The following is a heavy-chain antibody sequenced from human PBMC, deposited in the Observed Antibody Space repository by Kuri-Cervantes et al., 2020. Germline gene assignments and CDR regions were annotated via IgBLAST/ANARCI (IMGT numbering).Heavy chain of an antibody. Sequence: GGSLRLSCSASGFTFSDYWMHWVRQAPGKGLEWVSAISGSGGSTYYADSVKGRFTISRDNSKNTLYLQMNSLRAEDTAVYYCAKGFIAVAGTYFDYWGQGTLVTVSS. J-gene: IGHJ4*02. CDR3: AKGFIAVAGTYFDY. D-gene: IGHD6-19*01. CDR1: GFTFSDYW. V-gene: IGHV3-23*01. CDR2: ISGSGGST.